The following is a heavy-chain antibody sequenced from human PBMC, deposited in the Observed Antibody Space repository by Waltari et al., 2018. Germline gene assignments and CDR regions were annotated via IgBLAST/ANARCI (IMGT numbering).Heavy chain of an antibody. D-gene: IGHD6-13*01. CDR2: INQSGNT. V-gene: IGHV4-34*01. J-gene: IGHJ1*01. Sequence: QVQLQQWGAGLLKPSETLSLTCAVYGGSFSGYYWSWIRQPPGKGLEGIGEINQSGNTNYNPSLKSRVTISVETSKNQFSLKLSSVTAADTAVYYCARVRAAAGRMEYFQHWGQGTLVTVSS. CDR1: GGSFSGYY. CDR3: ARVRAAAGRMEYFQH.